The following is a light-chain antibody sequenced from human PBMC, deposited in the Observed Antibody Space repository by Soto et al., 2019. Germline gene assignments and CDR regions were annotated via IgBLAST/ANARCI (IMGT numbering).Light chain of an antibody. J-gene: IGKJ2*01. CDR3: QQYGNSPQT. Sequence: EIVLTQSPGTLSLSPGERATLSCRASQSVTSNYLAWYQQKPGQAPGLLIYGASIRATGMPDRFSGSGSGTDFTLTISRLEPEDFAVYYCQQYGNSPQTFGQGTKLEIK. CDR1: QSVTSNY. CDR2: GAS. V-gene: IGKV3-20*01.